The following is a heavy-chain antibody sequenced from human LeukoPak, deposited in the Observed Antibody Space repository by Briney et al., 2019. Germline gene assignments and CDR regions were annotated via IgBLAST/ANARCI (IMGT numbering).Heavy chain of an antibody. CDR2: IYYSGST. J-gene: IGHJ6*03. CDR1: GGSISSSSYY. Sequence: PSETLSLTCTVSGGSISSSSYYWGWIRQPPGKGLEWIGSIYYSGSTYYNPSLKSRVTMSVDTSKNQFSLKLSSVTAADTAVYYCASSYCSSTSCYYVRYYYYYMDVWGKGTTVTVSS. CDR3: ASSYCSSTSCYYVRYYYYYMDV. D-gene: IGHD2-2*01. V-gene: IGHV4-39*01.